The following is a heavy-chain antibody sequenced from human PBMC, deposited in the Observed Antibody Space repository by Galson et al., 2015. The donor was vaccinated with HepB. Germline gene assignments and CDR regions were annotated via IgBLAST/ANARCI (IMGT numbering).Heavy chain of an antibody. V-gene: IGHV3-15*07. CDR2: IKSKTDGGTT. D-gene: IGHD1-26*01. Sequence: SLRLSCAASGFTFSNAWMNWVRQAPGKGLEWVGRIKSKTDGGTTDYAAPVKGRFTISRDDSKNTLYLQMNSLKTEDTAVYYCTTDGWELPRDAFDIWGQGTMVTVSS. CDR3: TTDGWELPRDAFDI. CDR1: GFTFSNAW. J-gene: IGHJ3*02.